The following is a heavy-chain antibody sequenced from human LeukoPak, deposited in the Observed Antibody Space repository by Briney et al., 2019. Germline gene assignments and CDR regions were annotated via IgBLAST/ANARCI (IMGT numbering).Heavy chain of an antibody. D-gene: IGHD1-26*01. CDR3: ARELTYTGSHRNFDS. J-gene: IGHJ4*02. CDR1: GHSIGFGYY. Sequence: SETLSLTCTVSGHSIGFGYYWGWIRQSPEKGLEWIGPISHTGSTYYNPSLKSRVSMSVDTSKNHLYLRLTSVTAADTAMYYCARELTYTGSHRNFDSWGQGALVTVSS. V-gene: IGHV4-38-2*02. CDR2: ISHTGST.